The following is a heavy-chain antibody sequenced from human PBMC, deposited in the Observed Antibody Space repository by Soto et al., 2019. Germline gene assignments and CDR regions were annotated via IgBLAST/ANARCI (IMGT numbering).Heavy chain of an antibody. D-gene: IGHD1-7*01. CDR2: ISYDGSNK. Sequence: GGSLRLSCAASGFTFSSYGMHWVRQAPGKGLEWVAVISYDGSNKYYADSVKGRFTISRDNSKNTLYLQMNSLRAEDTAVYYCAKEWGITGPMSQGCAAYWVQGTLVTVSS. V-gene: IGHV3-30*18. CDR3: AKEWGITGPMSQGCAAY. J-gene: IGHJ4*02. CDR1: GFTFSSYG.